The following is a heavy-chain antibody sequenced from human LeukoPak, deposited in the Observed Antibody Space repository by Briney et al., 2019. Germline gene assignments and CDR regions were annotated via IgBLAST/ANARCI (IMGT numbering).Heavy chain of an antibody. CDR3: ARDGEMATILGRDYYMDV. J-gene: IGHJ6*03. V-gene: IGHV3-74*01. Sequence: GGSLRLSCAASGFTFSSYWMHWVRQAPGKGLVWVSRINSDGSSTSYADSVKGRFTISRDNAKNTLYLQMNSLRAEDTAVYYCARDGEMATILGRDYYMDVWGKGTTVTVSS. CDR2: INSDGSST. D-gene: IGHD5-24*01. CDR1: GFTFSSYW.